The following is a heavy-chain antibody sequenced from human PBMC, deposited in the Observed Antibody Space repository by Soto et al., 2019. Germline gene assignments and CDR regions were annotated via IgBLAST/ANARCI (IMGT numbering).Heavy chain of an antibody. Sequence: ASVKVSCKASGYTFTGYYMHWVRQAPGQGLEWMGWIKPNSGGTNYAQKFQGRVTMTRDTSISTAYMELSRLRSDDTAVYYCARDVVITGTTAYYYYGMDVWGQGTTVTVSS. CDR3: ARDVVITGTTAYYYYGMDV. CDR2: IKPNSGGT. CDR1: GYTFTGYY. D-gene: IGHD1-7*01. V-gene: IGHV1-2*02. J-gene: IGHJ6*02.